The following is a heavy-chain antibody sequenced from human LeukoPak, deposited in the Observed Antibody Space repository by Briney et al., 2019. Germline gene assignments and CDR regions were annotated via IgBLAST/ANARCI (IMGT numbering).Heavy chain of an antibody. Sequence: PGGSLRLSCAASGFTFSDYYMSWIRQAPGKGLEWVSYISSSGSTIYYADSVKGRFTISRDNAKNSLYLQMNSLRAEDTAVYYCARLSTIFGVVISPDAFDIWGQGTMVTVSS. D-gene: IGHD3-3*01. V-gene: IGHV3-11*04. CDR3: ARLSTIFGVVISPDAFDI. J-gene: IGHJ3*02. CDR1: GFTFSDYY. CDR2: ISSSGSTI.